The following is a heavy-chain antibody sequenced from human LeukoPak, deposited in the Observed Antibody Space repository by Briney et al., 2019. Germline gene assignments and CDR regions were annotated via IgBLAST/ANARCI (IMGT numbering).Heavy chain of an antibody. J-gene: IGHJ4*02. V-gene: IGHV3-23*01. D-gene: IGHD5-18*01. CDR3: AKSARGYSYGDFAY. Sequence: GGSLRLSCATSGFIFSDYAMNWVRQAPGKGLQWVSSISGPGGNTYYADSVKGRFTISRDNSKNTLYLQMTSLRAEETALYYCAKSARGYSYGDFAYWGQGTLVTVSS. CDR2: ISGPGGNT. CDR1: GFIFSDYA.